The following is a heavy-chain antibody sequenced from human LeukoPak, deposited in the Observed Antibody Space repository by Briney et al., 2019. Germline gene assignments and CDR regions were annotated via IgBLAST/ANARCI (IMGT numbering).Heavy chain of an antibody. D-gene: IGHD1-1*01. V-gene: IGHV3-23*01. CDR3: ARRATGTNTGTNWFDP. J-gene: IGHJ5*02. CDR1: GLTFSSYA. Sequence: GGSLRLSCAASGLTFSSYAMSWVRQAPGKGLEWVSAISGSGGSTYYADSVKGRFTISRDNSKNTLYLQMNSLRAEDTAVYYCARRATGTNTGTNWFDPWGQGTLVTVSS. CDR2: ISGSGGST.